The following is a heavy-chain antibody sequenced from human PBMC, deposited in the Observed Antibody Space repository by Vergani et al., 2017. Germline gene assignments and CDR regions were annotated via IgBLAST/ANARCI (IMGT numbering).Heavy chain of an antibody. Sequence: QVQLQESGPGLVKPSQTLSLTCTVSGGSINSHNYYWSWIRQPAGKGLEWIGRIHTSGSTNYNPSLKSRVTMSDDTSKNQFSLHRISVTAADTAVYFCARGSCLGGSCYKPLFDYWGQGILVTVSS. V-gene: IGHV4-61*02. CDR3: ARGSCLGGSCYKPLFDY. D-gene: IGHD2-15*01. CDR1: GGSINSHNYY. CDR2: IHTSGST. J-gene: IGHJ4*02.